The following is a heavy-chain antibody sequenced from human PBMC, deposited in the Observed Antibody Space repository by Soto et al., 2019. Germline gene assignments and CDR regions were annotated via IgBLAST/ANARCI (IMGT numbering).Heavy chain of an antibody. J-gene: IGHJ6*02. CDR3: ARAGAYCSSTSCYWSGSMDV. Sequence: GGSLRLSCAASGFTFSSYSMNWVRQAPGKGLEWVSSISSSSSYIYYADSVKGRFTISRDNAKNSLYLQMNSLRAEDTAVYYCARAGAYCSSTSCYWSGSMDVWGQGTTVTVSS. CDR2: ISSSSSYI. D-gene: IGHD2-2*01. V-gene: IGHV3-21*01. CDR1: GFTFSSYS.